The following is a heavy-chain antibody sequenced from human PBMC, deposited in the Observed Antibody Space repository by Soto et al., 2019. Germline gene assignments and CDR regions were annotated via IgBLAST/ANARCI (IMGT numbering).Heavy chain of an antibody. V-gene: IGHV3-53*01. CDR1: GFTVSSNY. D-gene: IGHD5-18*01. J-gene: IGHJ6*02. CDR3: AREERYSYGFPFRRYYYYGMDV. Sequence: PGGSLRLSCAASGFTVSSNYMSWVRRAPGKGLEWVSVIYSGGSTYYADSVKGRFTISRDNSKNTLYLQMNSLRAEDTAVYYCAREERYSYGFPFRRYYYYGMDVWGQGTTVTVSS. CDR2: IYSGGST.